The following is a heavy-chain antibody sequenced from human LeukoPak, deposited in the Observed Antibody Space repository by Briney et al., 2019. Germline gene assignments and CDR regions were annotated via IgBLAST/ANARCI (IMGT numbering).Heavy chain of an antibody. D-gene: IGHD5-18*01. CDR3: AKNGGYFYGYRYYFDY. CDR2: ISYDGSNK. J-gene: IGHJ4*02. Sequence: GRSLRLSCAASGFTFSSYGIHWVRQAPGKGLEWVAVISYDGSNKYYADSVKGRFTIPRDNSKNTLYLQMNSLRAEDTAVYYCAKNGGYFYGYRYYFDYWGQGTLVTVSS. CDR1: GFTFSSYG. V-gene: IGHV3-30*18.